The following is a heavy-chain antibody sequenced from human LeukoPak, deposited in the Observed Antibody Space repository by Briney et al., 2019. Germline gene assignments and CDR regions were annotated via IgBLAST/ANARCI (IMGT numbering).Heavy chain of an antibody. Sequence: GGSLRLSCVGSGFTFSSYAMSWVRQSPGKGLEWVAAISASGDGSYYADSVRARFTISRDNSKNTVDLQVSRLRAEDTAVYYCASQGRYYYDSSGYPHGAFDIWGQGTMVTVSS. CDR2: ISASGDGS. CDR1: GFTFSSYA. CDR3: ASQGRYYYDSSGYPHGAFDI. V-gene: IGHV3-23*01. J-gene: IGHJ3*02. D-gene: IGHD3-22*01.